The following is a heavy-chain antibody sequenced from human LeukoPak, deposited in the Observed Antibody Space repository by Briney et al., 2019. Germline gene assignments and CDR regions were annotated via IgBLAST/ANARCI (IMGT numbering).Heavy chain of an antibody. J-gene: IGHJ4*02. CDR1: GFTFNSYG. Sequence: PGGSLRLSCAASGFTFNSYGMHWVRQAPGKGLEWVAVISYDGKNKYYADSVKGRFTISRDNSKNTLFLQMNSLRAEDTAVYYCAKDREYYYDSSEFDYWGQGTLVTVSS. D-gene: IGHD3-22*01. V-gene: IGHV3-30*18. CDR2: ISYDGKNK. CDR3: AKDREYYYDSSEFDY.